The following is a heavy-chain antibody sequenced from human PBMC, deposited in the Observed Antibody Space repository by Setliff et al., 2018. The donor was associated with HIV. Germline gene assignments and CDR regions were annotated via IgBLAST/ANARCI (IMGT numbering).Heavy chain of an antibody. J-gene: IGHJ4*02. CDR3: ARVALGDYEVY. V-gene: IGHV4-38-2*02. CDR2: IYHSGST. CDR1: GYSISSGYY. Sequence: SETLSLTCTVSGYSISSGYYWGWIRQPPGKGLEWIGSIYHSGSTYYNPSLKSRVTISVDTSKNQFSLKLSSVTAADTAVYYCARVALGDYEVYWGQGTLVTVS. D-gene: IGHD4-17*01.